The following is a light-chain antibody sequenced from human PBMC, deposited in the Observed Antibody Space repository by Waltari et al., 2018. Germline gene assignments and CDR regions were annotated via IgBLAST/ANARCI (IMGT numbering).Light chain of an antibody. CDR2: VAS. Sequence: DIQMTQSPSSLSASVGDRVTITCRASQSMSSYLNWYQQKQGKAPKLLIYVASSLQSGVPSMFSGSVSGTDFTLTISSLQPEDFATYYCQQSYSTPWTFGQGTKVEIK. J-gene: IGKJ1*01. V-gene: IGKV1-39*01. CDR1: QSMSSY. CDR3: QQSYSTPWT.